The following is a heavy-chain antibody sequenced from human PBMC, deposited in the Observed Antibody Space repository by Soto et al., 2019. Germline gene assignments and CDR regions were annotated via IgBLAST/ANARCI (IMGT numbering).Heavy chain of an antibody. D-gene: IGHD3-16*02. V-gene: IGHV3-23*01. CDR3: AKDTNDYIWGSYRHFEY. J-gene: IGHJ4*02. Sequence: EVQLLESGGGLVQPGGSLRLSCAASGFTFSSYAMSWVRQAPGKGLEWVSAISGSGGSTYYADSVKGRFTISRDNSKNTLYLQMNSLRAEDTAVYYCAKDTNDYIWGSYRHFEYWGQGTLVTVSS. CDR2: ISGSGGST. CDR1: GFTFSSYA.